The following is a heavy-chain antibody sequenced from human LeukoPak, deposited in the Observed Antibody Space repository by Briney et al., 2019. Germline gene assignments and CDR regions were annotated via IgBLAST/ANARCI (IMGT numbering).Heavy chain of an antibody. J-gene: IGHJ2*01. Sequence: PSETLSLTCTVSGGSISSYYWSWIRQPLGKGLEWVGYIYYSGSTNYNPSLKSRVTISVDTSKNQFSLKLSSVTAADTAVYYCARALGYCSSTSCRNWYFDLWGRGTLVTVSS. CDR2: IYYSGST. V-gene: IGHV4-59*01. CDR3: ARALGYCSSTSCRNWYFDL. D-gene: IGHD2-2*01. CDR1: GGSISSYY.